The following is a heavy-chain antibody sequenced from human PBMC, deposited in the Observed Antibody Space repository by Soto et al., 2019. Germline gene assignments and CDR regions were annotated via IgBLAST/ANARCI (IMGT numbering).Heavy chain of an antibody. CDR1: GFTLGDYA. Sequence: HPEGSLRRSCTASGFTLGDYAMSWFRKAPGKGLEWVGFIRSKAYGGTTEYAASVKGRFTISRDDSKSIAYLQMNSLKTEDTAVYYCTRGTTYYYDSSGYYHEYFQHWGQGTPVTVTS. CDR3: TRGTTYYYDSSGYYHEYFQH. V-gene: IGHV3-49*03. J-gene: IGHJ1*01. CDR2: IRSKAYGGTT. D-gene: IGHD3-22*01.